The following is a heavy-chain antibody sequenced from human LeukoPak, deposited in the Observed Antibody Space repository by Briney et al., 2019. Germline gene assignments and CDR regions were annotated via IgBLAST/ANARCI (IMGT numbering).Heavy chain of an antibody. J-gene: IGHJ4*02. Sequence: GGSLRLSCAASGFTFSNYAMSWVRQAPGKGLEWVSTLSVSGGNTYYADSVKGRFTISRDNSKNTLYLQMNSLRAEDTAVYYCAKDEFDGRGYYFDYWGQETLVTVSS. V-gene: IGHV3-23*01. CDR1: GFTFSNYA. CDR2: LSVSGGNT. D-gene: IGHD3-22*01. CDR3: AKDEFDGRGYYFDY.